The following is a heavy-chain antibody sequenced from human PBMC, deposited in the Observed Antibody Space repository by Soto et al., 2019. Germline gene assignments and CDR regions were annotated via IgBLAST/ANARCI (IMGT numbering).Heavy chain of an antibody. CDR2: ISWNSGSI. Sequence: EVQLVESGGGLVQPGRSLRLACAASGFTFDDYAMHWVRQAPGKGLEWVSGISWNSGSIGYADSVKGRFTISRDNAKNSLYLQMNSLRAEDTALYYCAKDMIWGQGTLVTVSS. CDR3: AKDMI. V-gene: IGHV3-9*01. CDR1: GFTFDDYA. J-gene: IGHJ4*02.